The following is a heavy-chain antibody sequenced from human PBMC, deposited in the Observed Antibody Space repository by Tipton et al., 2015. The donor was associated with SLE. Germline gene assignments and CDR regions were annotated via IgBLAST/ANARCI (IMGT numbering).Heavy chain of an antibody. V-gene: IGHV3-7*01. CDR3: ARGGLFELPPRSWDY. CDR1: GFTFSDYW. CDR2: IKEDGSDK. J-gene: IGHJ4*02. D-gene: IGHD2-15*01. Sequence: SLRLSCTASGFTFSDYWMSWVRQVPGRGLEYVANIKEDGSDKYYMDSVTGRFTISRDNAKNSLYLQMNSLRVGDTAVYFGARGGLFELPPRSWDYWGQGILVTVSS.